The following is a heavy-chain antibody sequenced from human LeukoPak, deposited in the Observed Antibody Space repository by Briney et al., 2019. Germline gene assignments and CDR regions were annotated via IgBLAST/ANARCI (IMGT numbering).Heavy chain of an antibody. CDR3: ARAYDSIRYYFDS. D-gene: IGHD3-22*01. Sequence: SVKASCKASGGSFSSYVINWVRQAPGQGLEWMGGIIPIFGTPDYAQRFQGKVTITTDESTSTAYMELSSLTSEDTAVYYCARAYDSIRYYFDSWGQGTLVTVSS. CDR2: IIPIFGTP. J-gene: IGHJ4*02. CDR1: GGSFSSYV. V-gene: IGHV1-69*05.